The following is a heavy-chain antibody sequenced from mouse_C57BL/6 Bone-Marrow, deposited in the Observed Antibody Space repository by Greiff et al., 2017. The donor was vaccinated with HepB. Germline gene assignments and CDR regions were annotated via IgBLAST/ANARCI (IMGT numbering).Heavy chain of an antibody. CDR1: GYSFTGYY. J-gene: IGHJ2*01. D-gene: IGHD1-1*01. V-gene: IGHV1-42*01. CDR2: INPSTGGT. Sequence: EVQGVESGPELVKPGASVKISCKASGYSFTGYYMNWVKQSPEKSLEWIGEINPSTGGTTYNQKFKAKATLTVDKSSSTAYMQLKSLTSEDSAVYYCARYGSSYFDYWGQGTTLTVSS. CDR3: ARYGSSYFDY.